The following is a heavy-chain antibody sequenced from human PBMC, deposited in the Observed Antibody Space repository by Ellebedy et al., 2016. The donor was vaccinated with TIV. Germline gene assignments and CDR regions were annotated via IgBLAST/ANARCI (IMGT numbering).Heavy chain of an antibody. V-gene: IGHV4-34*01. D-gene: IGHD6-13*01. CDR3: ARAHLGYSSSWYRRSNWFDP. Sequence: SETLSLTXAVYGGSFSGYYWSWIRQPPGKGLEWIGEINHSGSTNYNPSLKSRVTISVDTSKNQFSLKLSSVTAADTAVYYCARAHLGYSSSWYRRSNWFDPWGQGTLVTVSS. CDR1: GGSFSGYY. J-gene: IGHJ5*02. CDR2: INHSGST.